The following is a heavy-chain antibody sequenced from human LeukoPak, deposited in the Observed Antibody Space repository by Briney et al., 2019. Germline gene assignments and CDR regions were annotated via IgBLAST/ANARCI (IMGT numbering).Heavy chain of an antibody. D-gene: IGHD6-19*01. J-gene: IGHJ4*02. V-gene: IGHV4-59*01. CDR3: ARGRRSSGWKDY. CDR2: IYYSGST. CDR1: VGSISSYY. Sequence: SETLSLTCTVSVGSISSYYWSWIRQPPGKGLEWIGYIYYSGSTNYNPSLKSRVTISVDTSKNQFSLKLSSVTAADTAVYYCARGRRSSGWKDYWGQGTLVTVSS.